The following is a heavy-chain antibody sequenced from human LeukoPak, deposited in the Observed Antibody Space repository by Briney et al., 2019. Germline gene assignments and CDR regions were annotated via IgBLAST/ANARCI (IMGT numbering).Heavy chain of an antibody. CDR1: GFTFSSYG. Sequence: GGSLRLSCVVSGFTFSSYGMNWVRQAPGKGLEWVSYINRGSSTIYYADSVKGRFTISRDNSKNTLYLQMNSLRTEDTAVYYCAKGVSSSWSNDAFDIWGQGTMVTVSS. D-gene: IGHD6-13*01. CDR3: AKGVSSSWSNDAFDI. CDR2: INRGSSTI. J-gene: IGHJ3*02. V-gene: IGHV3-48*01.